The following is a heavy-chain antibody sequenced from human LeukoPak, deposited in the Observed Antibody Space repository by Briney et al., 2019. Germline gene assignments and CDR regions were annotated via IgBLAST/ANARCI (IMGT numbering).Heavy chain of an antibody. D-gene: IGHD2-2*01. CDR1: GGSISSGSYY. V-gene: IGHV4-61*02. J-gene: IGHJ4*02. Sequence: PSETLSLTCTVSGGSISSGSYYWSWIRQPAGKGLEWIGRIYTSGSTNYNPSLKSRVTISVDTSKNQFSLKLSSVTAADTAVYYCARSLPEVVPAARYYFDYWGQGTLVTVSS. CDR3: ARSLPEVVPAARYYFDY. CDR2: IYTSGST.